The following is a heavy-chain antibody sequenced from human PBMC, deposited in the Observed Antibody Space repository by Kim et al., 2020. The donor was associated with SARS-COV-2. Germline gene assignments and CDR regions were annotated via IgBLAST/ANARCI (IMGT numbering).Heavy chain of an antibody. V-gene: IGHV3-30*01. J-gene: IGHJ4*02. Sequence: DSVKARFTISRTSSKNPLYLQMNSLRAEDTAVYYCARVRSTPGDYEDSLDYWGQGTLVTVSS. D-gene: IGHD4-17*01. CDR3: ARVRSTPGDYEDSLDY.